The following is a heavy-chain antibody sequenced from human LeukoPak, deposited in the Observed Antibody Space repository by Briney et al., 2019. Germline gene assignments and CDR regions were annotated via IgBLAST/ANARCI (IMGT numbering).Heavy chain of an antibody. Sequence: ASVKVSCKASGYTFTSYAMHWVRQAPGQRLEWMGWINAGNGNTKYSQKFQGRVTITRDTSASTAYMELSSLRSEDTAVYHCARGKDITIFSSFDPWGQGTLVTVSS. V-gene: IGHV1-3*01. CDR3: ARGKDITIFSSFDP. J-gene: IGHJ5*02. D-gene: IGHD3-9*01. CDR1: GYTFTSYA. CDR2: INAGNGNT.